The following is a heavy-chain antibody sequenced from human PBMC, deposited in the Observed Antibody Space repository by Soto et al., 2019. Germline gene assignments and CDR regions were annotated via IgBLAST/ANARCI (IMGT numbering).Heavy chain of an antibody. D-gene: IGHD4-17*01. V-gene: IGHV3-30-3*01. Sequence: QVQLVESGGGVVQPGRSLRLSCAASGFTFSSYAMHWVRQAPGKGLEWVAVISSDGSNKYYADSVKGRFTISRDNSKNTLYLQMNSLRAEDTAVYYCARGGMTTVTLFDSWGQGTLVTVSS. CDR1: GFTFSSYA. J-gene: IGHJ4*02. CDR2: ISSDGSNK. CDR3: ARGGMTTVTLFDS.